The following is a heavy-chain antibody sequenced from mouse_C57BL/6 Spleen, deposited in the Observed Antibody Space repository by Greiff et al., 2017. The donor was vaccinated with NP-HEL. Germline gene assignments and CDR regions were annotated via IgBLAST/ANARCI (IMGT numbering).Heavy chain of an antibody. CDR2: ISYDGSN. V-gene: IGHV3-6*01. CDR3: ARARWLLRYFDY. D-gene: IGHD2-3*01. J-gene: IGHJ2*01. Sequence: ESGPGLVKPSQSLSLTCSVTGYSITSGYYWNWIRQFPGNKLEWMGYISYDGSNNYNPSLKNRISITRDTSKNQFFLKLNSVTTEDTATYYCARARWLLRYFDYWGQGTTLTVSS. CDR1: GYSITSGYY.